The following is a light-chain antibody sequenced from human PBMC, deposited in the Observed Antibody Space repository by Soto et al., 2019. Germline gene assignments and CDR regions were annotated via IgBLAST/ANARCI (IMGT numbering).Light chain of an antibody. V-gene: IGLV3-27*01. CDR3: YSAADNNGV. J-gene: IGLJ3*02. Sequence: SYELTQPSSVSVSPGQTARITCSGDVLAKKFARWFQQKPGQAPVLVIYKDSERPSGIPERFSGSTSGTTVTLTIIGAQVEDEADYYCYSAADNNGVFGGGTKLTVL. CDR1: VLAKKF. CDR2: KDS.